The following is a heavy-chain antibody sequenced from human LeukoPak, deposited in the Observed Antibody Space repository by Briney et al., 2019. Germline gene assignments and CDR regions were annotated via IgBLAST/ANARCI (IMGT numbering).Heavy chain of an antibody. Sequence: ASVKVSCKASGYTFTSYDINWVRQATGQGLEWMGWMNPNSGNTGYAQKFQGRVTMTEDTSTDTAYMELSSLRSEDTAVYYCATSKQLVGSFDYWGQGTLVTVSS. CDR1: GYTFTSYD. CDR2: MNPNSGNT. D-gene: IGHD6-6*01. CDR3: ATSKQLVGSFDY. V-gene: IGHV1-8*01. J-gene: IGHJ4*02.